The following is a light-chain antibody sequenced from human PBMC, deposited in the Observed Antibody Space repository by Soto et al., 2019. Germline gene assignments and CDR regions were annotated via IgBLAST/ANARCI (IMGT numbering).Light chain of an antibody. CDR3: QQYGTSRPA. V-gene: IGKV3-20*01. Sequence: EIVVTQSPGTLSLSPGERATLSCKSIQSVSSNFLAWYQRKPGQAPRLLLDGASYRATDVPYRFSGSGSVNDFTLTITRREPDDFVVSDCQQYGTSRPAFGQGTKVEI. J-gene: IGKJ1*01. CDR2: GAS. CDR1: QSVSSNF.